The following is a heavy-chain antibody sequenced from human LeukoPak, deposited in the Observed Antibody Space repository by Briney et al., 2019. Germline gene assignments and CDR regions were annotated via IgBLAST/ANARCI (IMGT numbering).Heavy chain of an antibody. CDR2: ISGSSTTI. CDR1: GFTFSTYS. CDR3: ARESCSSTSCVDY. D-gene: IGHD2-2*01. V-gene: IGHV3-48*04. Sequence: GGSLRLSCAASGFTFSTYSMHWVRQAPGKGLEWVASISGSSTTIYYADSVKGRFTISRDNAKNSLYLQMNSLRAEDTAVYYCARESCSSTSCVDYWGQGTLVTVSS. J-gene: IGHJ4*02.